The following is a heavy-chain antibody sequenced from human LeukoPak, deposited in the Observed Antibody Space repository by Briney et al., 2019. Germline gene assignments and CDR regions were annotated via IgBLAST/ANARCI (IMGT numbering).Heavy chain of an antibody. D-gene: IGHD5-24*01. CDR2: ISGSGGST. J-gene: IGHJ3*02. Sequence: GGSLRLSCAASGFTFSSYGMSWVRQAPGKGLEWVSAISGSGGSTYYADSVKGRFTISRDNSKNTLSLQMNSLRAEDTAVYYCARDLGEAGYNSNNAFDIWGQGTMVTVSS. CDR3: ARDLGEAGYNSNNAFDI. CDR1: GFTFSSYG. V-gene: IGHV3-23*01.